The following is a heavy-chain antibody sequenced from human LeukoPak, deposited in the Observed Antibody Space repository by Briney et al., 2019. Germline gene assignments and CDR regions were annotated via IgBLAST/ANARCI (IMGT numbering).Heavy chain of an antibody. D-gene: IGHD3-22*01. J-gene: IGHJ5*02. CDR2: IYYSGST. CDR1: GYSISSGYY. V-gene: IGHV4-38-2*02. CDR3: ARDEYYYDSSGYRRGGFDP. Sequence: PSETLSLTCTVSGYSISSGYYWGWIRQPPGKGLEWIGYIYYSGSTNYNPSLKSRVTISVDTSKNQFSLKLSSVTAADTAVYYCARDEYYYDSSGYRRGGFDPWGQGTLVAVSS.